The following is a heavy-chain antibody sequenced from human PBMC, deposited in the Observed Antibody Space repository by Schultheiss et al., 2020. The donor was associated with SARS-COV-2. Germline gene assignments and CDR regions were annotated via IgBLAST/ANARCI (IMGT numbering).Heavy chain of an antibody. CDR2: ISGSGGGT. CDR1: GFTFSTYA. V-gene: IGHV3-23*01. D-gene: IGHD6-19*01. J-gene: IGHJ5*02. Sequence: GGSLRLSCAASGFTFSTYAMSWVRQAPGKGLEWVSGISGSGGGTYYVDSVKGRFTISRDNSKNTLYLQMNSLRAEDTAVYYCARDGGSGGSGWYGWFDPWGQGTLVTVSS. CDR3: ARDGGSGGSGWYGWFDP.